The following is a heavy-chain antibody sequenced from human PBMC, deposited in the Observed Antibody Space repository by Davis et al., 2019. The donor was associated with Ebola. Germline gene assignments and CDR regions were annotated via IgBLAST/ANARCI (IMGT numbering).Heavy chain of an antibody. CDR2: ISGSGGGT. CDR1: GFTFSSYA. J-gene: IGHJ5*02. D-gene: IGHD3-3*01. Sequence: GESLKISCAASGFTFSSYAMSWVRQAPGKGLEWVSAISGSGGGTYYADSVKGRFTISRDNSENTLYLQMNSLRVEDTAVYYCARGALGSGHFINWFDPWGQGTLVTVSS. V-gene: IGHV3-23*01. CDR3: ARGALGSGHFINWFDP.